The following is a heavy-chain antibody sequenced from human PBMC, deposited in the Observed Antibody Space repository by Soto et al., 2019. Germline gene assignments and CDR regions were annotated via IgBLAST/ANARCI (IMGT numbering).Heavy chain of an antibody. CDR1: GFTFTNAW. V-gene: IGHV3-15*01. Sequence: KPGGSLRLSCAASGFTFTNAWMSWVRQAPGKGLEWVGRIKTKTDGGTTDYAAPVKGRFTISRDDSKNTLYLQMNSLKTEDTAVYYCTTRITMVRGVRHEFDFWGQGTLVPVSS. CDR3: TTRITMVRGVRHEFDF. CDR2: IKTKTDGGTT. J-gene: IGHJ5*01. D-gene: IGHD3-10*01.